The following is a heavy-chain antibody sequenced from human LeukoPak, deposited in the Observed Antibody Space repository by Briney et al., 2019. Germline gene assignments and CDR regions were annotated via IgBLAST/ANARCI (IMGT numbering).Heavy chain of an antibody. Sequence: SETLSLTCTVSGGSSRSYYWSWIRQPPGKGLEWIGYIYYSGSTNYNPSLKSRVTISVDTSKNQFSLKLSSVTAADTAVYYCAGASYDSSGVHWGQGTLVTVSS. J-gene: IGHJ4*02. V-gene: IGHV4-59*01. CDR3: AGASYDSSGVH. CDR2: IYYSGST. CDR1: GGSSRSYY. D-gene: IGHD3-22*01.